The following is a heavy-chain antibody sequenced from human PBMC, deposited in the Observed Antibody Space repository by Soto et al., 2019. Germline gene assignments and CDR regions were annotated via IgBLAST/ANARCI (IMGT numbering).Heavy chain of an antibody. CDR3: ARHPDRIAQIGWSAP. Sequence: GGSLRLSCAASGFTFSSYSMNWVRQAPGKGLEWVSYISSSSSTIYYADSVKGRFTISRDNAKNSLYLQMNSLRAEDTAVYYCARHPDRIAQIGWSAPWGKGTLVPVSS. CDR1: GFTFSSYS. V-gene: IGHV3-48*01. CDR2: ISSSSSTI. D-gene: IGHD6-13*01. J-gene: IGHJ5*02.